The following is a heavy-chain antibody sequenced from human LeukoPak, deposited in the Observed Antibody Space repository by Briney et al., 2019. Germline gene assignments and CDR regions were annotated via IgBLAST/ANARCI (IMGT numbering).Heavy chain of an antibody. CDR2: ISAYNGNT. V-gene: IGHV1-18*01. D-gene: IGHD6-13*01. J-gene: IGHJ6*03. CDR3: ARGIAAAGTDGFFSSYCMDV. Sequence: ASVKVSCKASGYTFASYGISWVRQAPGQGLEWMGWISAYNGNTNYAQKLQGRVTMTTDTSTSTAYMELRSLRSDDTAVYYCARGIAAAGTDGFFSSYCMDVWGKGTTVTVSS. CDR1: GYTFASYG.